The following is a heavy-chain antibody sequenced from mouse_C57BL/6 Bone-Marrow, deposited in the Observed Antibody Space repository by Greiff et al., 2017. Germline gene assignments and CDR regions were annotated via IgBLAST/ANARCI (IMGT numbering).Heavy chain of an antibody. Sequence: QVHVKQPGAELVMPGASVKLSCKASGYTFTSYWMHWVKQRPGQGLEWIGEIDPSDSYTNYNQKFKGKSTLTVDKSSSTAYMQLSSLTSEDSAVXYCAREGLLRYFDVWGTGTTVTGSS. CDR2: IDPSDSYT. CDR1: GYTFTSYW. V-gene: IGHV1-69*01. D-gene: IGHD2-3*01. J-gene: IGHJ1*03. CDR3: AREGLLRYFDV.